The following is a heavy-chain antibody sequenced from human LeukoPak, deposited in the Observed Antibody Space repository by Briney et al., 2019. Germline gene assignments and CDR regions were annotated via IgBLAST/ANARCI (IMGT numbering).Heavy chain of an antibody. CDR3: SRESGAFSPFGY. CDR1: GGSISSTNW. Sequence: SETLSLTCGVSGGSISSTNWWSWVRQPPGQGLEWIGEISLSGVTNYNPSLKSRVTMSLDRSKNHLSLTLTSVTAADAAVYYCSRESGAFSPFGYWGQGTLVTVSS. CDR2: ISLSGVT. D-gene: IGHD1-26*01. V-gene: IGHV4-4*02. J-gene: IGHJ4*02.